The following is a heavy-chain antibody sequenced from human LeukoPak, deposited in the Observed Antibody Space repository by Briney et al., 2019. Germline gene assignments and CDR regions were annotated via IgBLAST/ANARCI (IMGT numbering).Heavy chain of an antibody. V-gene: IGHV1-69*06. J-gene: IGHJ4*02. Sequence: AALKVSCKPPRGTLSSYATSWVRQAPRQGREWKGQIIPIFGTAYSAQKFQGRVTNTADKSTSTAYVELSSLRSEDTAVYYCARKGEYSSGWYGYWGQGTLVTVSS. CDR1: RGTLSSYA. CDR3: ARKGEYSSGWYGY. CDR2: IIPIFGTA. D-gene: IGHD6-19*01.